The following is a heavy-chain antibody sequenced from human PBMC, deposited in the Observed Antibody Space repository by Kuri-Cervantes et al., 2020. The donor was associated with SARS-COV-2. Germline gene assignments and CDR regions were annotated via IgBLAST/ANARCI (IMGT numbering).Heavy chain of an antibody. Sequence: ASVKVSCKASGGTFSSYAISWVRQAPGQGLEWMGWINPNSGGTNYAQKFQGWVTMTRDTSISTAYMELSGLRSDDTAVYYCARGLVDIVATSAHWGQGTLVTVSS. CDR3: ARGLVDIVATSAH. V-gene: IGHV1-2*04. CDR1: GGTFSSYA. J-gene: IGHJ4*02. CDR2: INPNSGGT. D-gene: IGHD5-12*01.